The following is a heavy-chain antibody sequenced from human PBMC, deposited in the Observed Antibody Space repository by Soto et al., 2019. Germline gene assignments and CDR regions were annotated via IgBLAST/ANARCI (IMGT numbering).Heavy chain of an antibody. Sequence: QVQLQESGPGLVKPSQTLSLTCTVSGGSISSGDYYWSWIRQPPGKGLEWIGYIYYSGSTYYNPSSKSRVSRSVDTAKNQFARKLSSVTAADTAVYYCASAGLEWSYNWFDPWGQGTLVTVSS. CDR1: GGSISSGDYY. V-gene: IGHV4-30-4*01. CDR3: ASAGLEWSYNWFDP. CDR2: IYYSGST. D-gene: IGHD3-3*01. J-gene: IGHJ5*02.